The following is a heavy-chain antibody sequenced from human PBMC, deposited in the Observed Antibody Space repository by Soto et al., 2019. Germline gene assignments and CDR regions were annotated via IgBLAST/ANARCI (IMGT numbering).Heavy chain of an antibody. Sequence: VRQVPGKGLVWVSRINNDGSAATYADSVKGRFTISRDNAKNTVYLQMNSLRAEDTAVYYCVRDKPHNWFDPWGQGTPVTVS. CDR2: INNDGSAA. J-gene: IGHJ5*02. V-gene: IGHV3-74*01. CDR3: VRDKPHNWFDP.